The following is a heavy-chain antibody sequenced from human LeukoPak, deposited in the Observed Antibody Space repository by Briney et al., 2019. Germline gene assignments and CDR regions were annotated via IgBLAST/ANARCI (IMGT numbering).Heavy chain of an antibody. CDR1: GYPFTSYW. V-gene: IGHV5-51*01. CDR3: ARTVMTGDRPIFDF. D-gene: IGHD7-27*01. Sequence: GEXXKISFKSSGYPFTSYWIGWVRRMPGKGLEWMGIMYPGDSDSIYSPSFRDQVNISADKSINTAYLQWSSLKASDTAMYYCARTVMTGDRPIFDFWGQGTLVTVSS. CDR2: MYPGDSDS. J-gene: IGHJ4*02.